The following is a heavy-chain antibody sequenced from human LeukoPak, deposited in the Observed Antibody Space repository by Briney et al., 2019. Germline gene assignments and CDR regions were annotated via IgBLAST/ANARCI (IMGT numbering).Heavy chain of an antibody. Sequence: GGSLRLSCAASGFTFSSYAMSWVRQAPGKGLEWVSAISGSGGSTYYADSVKGRFTISRDNSKNTLYLQMNSLRAEDTAVYYCAKSAGYSYGPYNWFDPWGQATLVTVSS. J-gene: IGHJ5*02. CDR3: AKSAGYSYGPYNWFDP. V-gene: IGHV3-23*01. CDR2: ISGSGGST. CDR1: GFTFSSYA. D-gene: IGHD5-18*01.